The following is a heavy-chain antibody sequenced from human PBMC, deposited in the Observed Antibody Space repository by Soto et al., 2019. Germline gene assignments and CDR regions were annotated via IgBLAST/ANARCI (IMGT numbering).Heavy chain of an antibody. CDR3: ASTDYYDSSGPTGYFDY. V-gene: IGHV1-69*06. CDR2: IIPIFGTA. D-gene: IGHD3-22*01. J-gene: IGHJ4*02. CDR1: AGTFSSYA. Sequence: QVQLVQSGAEVKKPGSSVKVSCKASAGTFSSYAISWVRQAPGQGLEWMGGIIPIFGTANYAQKFQGRVTITADKYTSPSYMELSSLRSKDTAVYYCASTDYYDSSGPTGYFDYWGQGNLVTVSS.